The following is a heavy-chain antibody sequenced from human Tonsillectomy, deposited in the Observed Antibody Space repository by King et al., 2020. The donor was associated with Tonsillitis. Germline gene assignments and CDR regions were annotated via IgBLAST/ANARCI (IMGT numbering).Heavy chain of an antibody. D-gene: IGHD6-13*01. V-gene: IGHV1-18*04. CDR1: GYTFTNYG. Sequence: VQLVESGAEVKKPGASVKVSCKASGYTFTNYGISWVRQAPGQGLEWMGWISVYNGNTNYAQKFQGRVTMTTDPSTSTAYMELRSLRSDDTAVYYCARFSRGIAAADRWFDPWGQGTLVTVSS. CDR3: ARFSRGIAAADRWFDP. CDR2: ISVYNGNT. J-gene: IGHJ5*02.